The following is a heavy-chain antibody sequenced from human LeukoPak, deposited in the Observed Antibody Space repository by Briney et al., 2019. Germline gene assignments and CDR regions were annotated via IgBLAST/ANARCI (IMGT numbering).Heavy chain of an antibody. V-gene: IGHV3-7*01. J-gene: IGHJ4*02. Sequence: GGSLRLSCAASGFTFSSYWMSCVRQAPGKGLEWVANIKQDGSEKYYVDSVKGRFTISRDNAKNSLYLQMNSLRAGDTAVYYCARDRVRFLEWLFSSVSEGFDYWGQGTPVTVSS. CDR1: GFTFSSYW. D-gene: IGHD3-3*01. CDR3: ARDRVRFLEWLFSSVSEGFDY. CDR2: IKQDGSEK.